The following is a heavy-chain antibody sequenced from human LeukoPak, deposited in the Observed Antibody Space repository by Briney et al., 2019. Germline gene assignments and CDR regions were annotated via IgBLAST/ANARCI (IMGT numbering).Heavy chain of an antibody. V-gene: IGHV1-2*06. CDR1: GYTFTGYH. J-gene: IGHJ4*02. CDR2: INPNSGDT. CDR3: ARGFKAAAKY. Sequence: ASVKVSCKASGYTFTGYHMHWVRRAPGQGLEWMGRINPNSGDTNYAQKFQGRVTMTRDTSISTAYMELSSLRSEDTAVYYCARGFKAAAKYWGQGTLVTVSS. D-gene: IGHD6-13*01.